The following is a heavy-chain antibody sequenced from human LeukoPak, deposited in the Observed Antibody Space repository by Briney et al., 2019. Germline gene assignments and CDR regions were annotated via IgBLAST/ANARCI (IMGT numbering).Heavy chain of an antibody. V-gene: IGHV3-30*18. CDR2: ISYDGSEE. Sequence: GGSLRLSCAASGFTFSSYGMHWVRQAPGKGLEWVAGISYDGSEEFYADSVKGRLIISRDDSKNTLYLQLNSLRADDTAVYYCAKDPEKYSSSYYWGQGTLVTVSS. CDR1: GFTFSSYG. J-gene: IGHJ4*02. D-gene: IGHD6-13*01. CDR3: AKDPEKYSSSYY.